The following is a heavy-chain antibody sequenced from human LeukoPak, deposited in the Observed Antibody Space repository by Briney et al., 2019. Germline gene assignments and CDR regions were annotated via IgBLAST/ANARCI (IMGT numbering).Heavy chain of an antibody. CDR1: GFSISSAYY. CDR3: ARGPYSSGWYYNY. D-gene: IGHD6-19*01. J-gene: IGHJ4*02. CDR2: IYHSGST. V-gene: IGHV4-38-2*02. Sequence: PSETLSLTCTGTVSGFSISSAYYWGWIRQPPGKGLEWIGTIYHSGSTYYNPSLKSRVTISVDTSKNQFSLKLSSVTAADTAVYYCARGPYSSGWYYNYWGQGTLVTVSS.